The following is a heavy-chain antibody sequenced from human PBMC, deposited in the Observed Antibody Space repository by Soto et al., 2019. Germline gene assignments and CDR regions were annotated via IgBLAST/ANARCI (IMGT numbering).Heavy chain of an antibody. V-gene: IGHV1-69*02. CDR3: ARGGRYYYGSGSYSPQTPNEYFQH. CDR1: GCTFSSYT. CDR2: IIPILGIA. J-gene: IGHJ1*01. D-gene: IGHD3-10*01. Sequence: ASVKVSCKASGCTFSSYTISWVRQAPGQGLEWMGRIIPILGIANYAQKFQGRVTITADKSTSTAYMELSSLRSEDTAVYYCARGGRYYYGSGSYSPQTPNEYFQHWGQGTLVTVSS.